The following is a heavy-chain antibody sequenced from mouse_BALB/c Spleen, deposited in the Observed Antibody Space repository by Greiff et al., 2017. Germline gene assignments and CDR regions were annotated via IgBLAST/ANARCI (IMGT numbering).Heavy chain of an antibody. CDR2: IDPANGNT. J-gene: IGHJ2*01. Sequence: EVQLQQSGAELVKPGASVKLSCTASGFNIKDTYMHWVKQRPEQGLEWIGRIDPANGNTKYDPKFQGKATITADTSSNTAYLQLSSLTSEDTAVYYCARPIYYYGSSLFDYWGQGTTLTVSS. CDR3: ARPIYYYGSSLFDY. CDR1: GFNIKDTY. D-gene: IGHD1-1*01. V-gene: IGHV14-3*02.